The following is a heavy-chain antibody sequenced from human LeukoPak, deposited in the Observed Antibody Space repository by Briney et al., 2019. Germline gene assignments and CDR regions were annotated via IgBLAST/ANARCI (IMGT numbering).Heavy chain of an antibody. CDR1: GYTFSDYY. J-gene: IGHJ4*02. D-gene: IGHD2-15*01. Sequence: ASVKVSCKASGYTFSDYYIHWVRQAPGQGLEWMGWINPNSGGTKYAQKFQGRVTMTRDTSISTAYMDLSSLGSDDTAVSYCVRKSATRRTSEFDYWGQGTPVTVSS. CDR2: INPNSGGT. V-gene: IGHV1-2*02. CDR3: VRKSATRRTSEFDY.